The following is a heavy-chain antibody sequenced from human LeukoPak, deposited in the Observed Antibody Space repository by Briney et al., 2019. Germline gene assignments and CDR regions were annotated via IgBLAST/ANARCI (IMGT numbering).Heavy chain of an antibody. CDR1: GDSVSSNSAA. CDR2: TYYRSKLYN. D-gene: IGHD1-26*01. J-gene: IGHJ4*02. V-gene: IGHV6-1*01. Sequence: SQTLSLTCAISGDSVSSNSAAWNWIRQSPSRGLEWLGRTYYRSKLYNDYAVSVKSRITINPDTSKNQFSMQLNSVTPEDTAVYYCAREKSGWSGSYSVAGDLDYWGQGTLVTVSS. CDR3: AREKSGWSGSYSVAGDLDY.